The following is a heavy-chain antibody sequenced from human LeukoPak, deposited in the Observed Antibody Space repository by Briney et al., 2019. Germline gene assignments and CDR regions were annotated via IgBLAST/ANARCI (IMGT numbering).Heavy chain of an antibody. V-gene: IGHV3-7*03. CDR1: GFTFSSYW. J-gene: IGHJ4*02. D-gene: IGHD3-9*01. CDR3: ARQNYDILTGYPYYFDY. Sequence: GGSLRLSGAASGFTFSSYWMSWVRQAPGKGLEWVANIKQDGSDKYYVDSVKGRFTISRDNAKNSLYLQMNSLRAEDTAVYYCARQNYDILTGYPYYFDYWGQGTLVTVSS. CDR2: IKQDGSDK.